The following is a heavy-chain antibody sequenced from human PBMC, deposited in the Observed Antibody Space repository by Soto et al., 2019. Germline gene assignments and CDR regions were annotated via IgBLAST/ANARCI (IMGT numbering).Heavy chain of an antibody. V-gene: IGHV4-4*02. Sequence: QVQLQESGPGLVKPSGTLSLTCAVSGGSISSSNWWSWVRQPPGKGLEWIGEIYHSGSTNYNPSLKSRVTRAVDKSKNQFSLKLSSVTAADTAVYYCARGIGGTIFGVVGPAYFDYWGQGTLVTVSS. CDR3: ARGIGGTIFGVVGPAYFDY. CDR2: IYHSGST. D-gene: IGHD3-3*01. J-gene: IGHJ4*02. CDR1: GGSISSSNW.